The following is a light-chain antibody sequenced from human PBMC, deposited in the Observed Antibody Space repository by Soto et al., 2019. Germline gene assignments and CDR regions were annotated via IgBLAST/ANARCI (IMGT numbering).Light chain of an antibody. CDR2: DVT. Sequence: QSALTQPASVSGSPGQSITISCTGTSSDIGGSNYVSWYQQHPGKAPKLMIYDVTNRPSGVSNRFSGSKSGNTASLTISGLQTEDEADYYCSSYTSSSTRVVFGGGTKLTVL. CDR3: SSYTSSSTRVV. CDR1: SSDIGGSNY. V-gene: IGLV2-14*03. J-gene: IGLJ2*01.